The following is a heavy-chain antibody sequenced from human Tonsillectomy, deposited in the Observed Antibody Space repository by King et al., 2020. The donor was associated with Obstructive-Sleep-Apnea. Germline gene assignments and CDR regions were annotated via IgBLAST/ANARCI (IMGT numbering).Heavy chain of an antibody. CDR3: ARVKYDFGSGYYRDGMDV. D-gene: IGHD3-3*01. V-gene: IGHV1-18*04. CDR2: ISGFNGNT. J-gene: IGHJ6*02. CDR1: GYTFNNYA. Sequence: QLVQSGAEVKKPGASVKVSCKASGYTFNNYAISWVRQAPGQGLEWMGWISGFNGNTNYAQNLQGRVTMTTDTSTSTAHMEVRSLSSDDTAVYYCARVKYDFGSGYYRDGMDVWGQGTTVTVSS.